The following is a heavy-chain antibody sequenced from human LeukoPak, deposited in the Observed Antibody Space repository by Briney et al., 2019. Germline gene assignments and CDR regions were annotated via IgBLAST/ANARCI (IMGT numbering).Heavy chain of an antibody. J-gene: IGHJ6*02. Sequence: GGSLRLSCTASGFTFRDYWMSWVRQAPGKGLEWVANIQSDGSEKNYIDSVQGRFTVSRDNAKTSLYLQMNSLRAEDTAVYYCARDSAVATYYGVDVWGQGTTVTVS. D-gene: IGHD6-19*01. CDR2: IQSDGSEK. CDR3: ARDSAVATYYGVDV. CDR1: GFTFRDYW. V-gene: IGHV3-7*01.